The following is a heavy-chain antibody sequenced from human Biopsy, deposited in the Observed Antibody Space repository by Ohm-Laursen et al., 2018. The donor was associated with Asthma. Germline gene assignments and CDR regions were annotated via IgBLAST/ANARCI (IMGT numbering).Heavy chain of an antibody. Sequence: SLSLSCAASGFSFSNFGMHWVRQAPGKGLEWVAVISYDGSSIYYADSVKGRFTISRDNSKNTLSLQMNSLTAEDTAVYYCAREGVAGTHIEDWGQGTLVTVSS. V-gene: IGHV3-30*03. CDR2: ISYDGSSI. CDR1: GFSFSNFG. CDR3: AREGVAGTHIED. J-gene: IGHJ4*02. D-gene: IGHD6-19*01.